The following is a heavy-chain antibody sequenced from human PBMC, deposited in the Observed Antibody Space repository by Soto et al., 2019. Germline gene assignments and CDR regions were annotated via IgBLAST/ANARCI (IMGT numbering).Heavy chain of an antibody. CDR1: GASINSGGYY. Sequence: QVQLQESGPGLVKPSQTLSLICSVSGASINSGGYYWSWISQHPGKGLEWIGYIYHRGGGTFYNPSLKSRVSISIDTSKNHLFLNLTSVTAADTAVYYCARDGGRCSGRTCLTNWGQGTLVTVSS. V-gene: IGHV4-31*03. CDR2: IYHRGGGT. D-gene: IGHD2-15*01. J-gene: IGHJ4*02. CDR3: ARDGGRCSGRTCLTN.